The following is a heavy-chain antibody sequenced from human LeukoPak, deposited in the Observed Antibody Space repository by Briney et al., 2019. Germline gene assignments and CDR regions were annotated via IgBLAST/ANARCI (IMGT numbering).Heavy chain of an antibody. J-gene: IGHJ5*02. CDR2: FSYSGST. Sequence: SETLSLTCTVSGDSISSSSYYWGWIRQPPGKGLEWIGSFSYSGSTYYNPSLKSRVTISVDTSKNQFSLKLSSVTAADTAVYYCARDRTVVVVAAATQAHWFDPWGQGTLVTVSS. CDR1: GDSISSSSYY. D-gene: IGHD2-15*01. V-gene: IGHV4-39*07. CDR3: ARDRTVVVVAAATQAHWFDP.